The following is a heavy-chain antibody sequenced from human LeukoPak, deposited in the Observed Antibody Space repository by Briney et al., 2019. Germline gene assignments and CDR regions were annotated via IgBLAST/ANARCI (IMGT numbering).Heavy chain of an antibody. V-gene: IGHV4-59*08. CDR1: GGSITTYY. CDR3: ARLHYSKEGISRPSMDV. D-gene: IGHD4-11*01. J-gene: IGHJ6*03. CDR2: IYYTGTT. Sequence: SETLSLTCTVSGGSITTYYWSWIRQSPGKRLEWMGYIYYTGTTNYNPSLKSRVTISVDTSKNQFSLKVNSVADADTAVYYCARLHYSKEGISRPSMDVWGRGTTLIVSS.